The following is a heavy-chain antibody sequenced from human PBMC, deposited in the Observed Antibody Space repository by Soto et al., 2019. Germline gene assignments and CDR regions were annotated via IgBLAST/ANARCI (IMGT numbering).Heavy chain of an antibody. D-gene: IGHD5-12*01. CDR2: MNPNSGNT. CDR1: GYTFTSYD. V-gene: IGHV1-8*01. Sequence: QVQLVQSGAEVKKPGASVKVSCKASGYTFTSYDINWVRQATGQGLEWMGWMNPNSGNTGYAQKFQGRVTMTRNTSISTAYMELSSLRSEDTAVYYCARGRRKKMARITGYYFDYWGQGTLVTVSS. CDR3: ARGRRKKMARITGYYFDY. J-gene: IGHJ4*02.